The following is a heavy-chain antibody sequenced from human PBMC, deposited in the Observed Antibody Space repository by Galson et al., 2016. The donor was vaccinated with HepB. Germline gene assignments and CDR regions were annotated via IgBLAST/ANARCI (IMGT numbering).Heavy chain of an antibody. V-gene: IGHV3-30*18. J-gene: IGHJ4*02. Sequence: SLRLSCAGSGFLFRGYGMHWVRQAPGKGLEWVAADSMDGRRKFYADSVRGRFTISRDNTNNMLFLQMDSLRPDDTAVYYCAKRHEFCPPVACSVDYWGQGTLVSVSS. CDR3: AKRHEFCPPVACSVDY. CDR1: GFLFRGYG. CDR2: DSMDGRRK. D-gene: IGHD3-10*02.